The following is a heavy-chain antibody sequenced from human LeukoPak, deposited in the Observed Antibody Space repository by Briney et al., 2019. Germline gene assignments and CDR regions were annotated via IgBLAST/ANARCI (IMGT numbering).Heavy chain of an antibody. J-gene: IGHJ4*02. CDR2: IDPSDSYT. CDR3: ARQDGDYVDY. D-gene: IGHD4-17*01. CDR1: GSTFTSYW. V-gene: IGHV5-10-1*01. Sequence: GASLQISCKGSGSTFTSYWITWGRQLPGKGLEWMGRIDPSDSYTNYSPSFQGHVTISADKSISTAYLQWSSLKASDTAMYYCARQDGDYVDYWGQGTLVTVSS.